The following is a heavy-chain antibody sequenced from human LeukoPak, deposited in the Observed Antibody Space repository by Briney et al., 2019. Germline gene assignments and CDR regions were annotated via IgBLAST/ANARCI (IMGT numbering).Heavy chain of an antibody. Sequence: GGSLRLSCAASGFTFSSYWMHWVRQAPGKGLVWVSRINSDGSSTSYADSVKGRFAISRDNAKNTLYLQMNSLRAEDTAVYYCARGDIAAAGTPWFDPWGQGTLVTVSS. CDR3: ARGDIAAAGTPWFDP. V-gene: IGHV3-74*01. CDR1: GFTFSSYW. CDR2: INSDGSST. D-gene: IGHD6-13*01. J-gene: IGHJ5*02.